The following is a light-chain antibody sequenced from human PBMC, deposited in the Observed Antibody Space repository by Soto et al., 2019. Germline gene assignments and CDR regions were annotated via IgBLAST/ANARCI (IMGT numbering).Light chain of an antibody. Sequence: DIPLTQSPSSLCASVGDRVTITCRASQTISNYLNWYQMKPGKAPKLLIYGASSLQNGVPPRFSGSGSGTDFALTIRNLEPEDFASYFCQQSYTSLTFGPGTKVDL. CDR2: GAS. J-gene: IGKJ3*01. CDR3: QQSYTSLT. CDR1: QTISNY. V-gene: IGKV1-39*01.